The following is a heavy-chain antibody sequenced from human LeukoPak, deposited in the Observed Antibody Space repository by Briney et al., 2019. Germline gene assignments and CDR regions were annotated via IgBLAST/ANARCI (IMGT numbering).Heavy chain of an antibody. CDR2: IYYSGST. V-gene: IGHV4-59*01. CDR3: ARERYSSSWYYFDY. CDR1: GGSISSYY. Sequence: SETLSLTCTVSGGSISSYYWSWIRQPPGKGLEWIGYIYYSGSTNYNPSLKSRVTISLDTSKSQFSLKLSSVTAADTAVYYCARERYSSSWYYFDYWGQGTLVTVSS. J-gene: IGHJ4*02. D-gene: IGHD6-13*01.